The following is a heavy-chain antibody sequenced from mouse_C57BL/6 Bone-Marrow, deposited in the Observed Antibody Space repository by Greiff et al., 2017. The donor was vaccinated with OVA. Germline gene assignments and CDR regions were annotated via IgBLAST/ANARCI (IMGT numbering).Heavy chain of an antibody. CDR2: ISNGGGST. CDR1: GFTFSDYY. J-gene: IGHJ3*01. Sequence: EVKLEESGGGLVQPGGSLKLSCAASGFTFSDYYMYWVRQTPEKRLEWVAYISNGGGSTYYPDTVKGRFTISRDNGKNTLYLQMSRLKSEDTAMYYCARGMVTNAYWGQGTLVTVSA. V-gene: IGHV5-12*01. CDR3: ARGMVTNAY. D-gene: IGHD2-2*01.